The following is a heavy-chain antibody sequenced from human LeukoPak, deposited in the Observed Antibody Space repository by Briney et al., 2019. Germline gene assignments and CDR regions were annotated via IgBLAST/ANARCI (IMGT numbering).Heavy chain of an antibody. D-gene: IGHD3/OR15-3a*01. CDR2: IYYSGST. Sequence: PGGSLRLSCAASGLIFSNAWMNWIRQPPGKGLEWIGYIYYSGSTNYNPSLKSRVTISVDTSKNQFSLQLRSVTAADTAVYYCARHFGTWGQGTLVTVSS. V-gene: IGHV4-59*08. J-gene: IGHJ4*02. CDR3: ARHFGT. CDR1: GLIFSNAW.